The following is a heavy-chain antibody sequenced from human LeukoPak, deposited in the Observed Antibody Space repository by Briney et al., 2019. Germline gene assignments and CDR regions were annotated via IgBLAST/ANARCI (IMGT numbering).Heavy chain of an antibody. CDR3: ARDLDSGSYHHPYYFDY. D-gene: IGHD1-26*01. V-gene: IGHV3-21*01. CDR2: ISSSSSYI. CDR1: GFTFSSYS. J-gene: IGHJ4*02. Sequence: GGSLRLSCAASGFTFSSYSRNWVRQAQGKGLEWVSSISSSSSYIYYADSVKGRFTISRDNAKNSLYLQMNSLRAEDTAVYYCARDLDSGSYHHPYYFDYWGQGTLVTVSS.